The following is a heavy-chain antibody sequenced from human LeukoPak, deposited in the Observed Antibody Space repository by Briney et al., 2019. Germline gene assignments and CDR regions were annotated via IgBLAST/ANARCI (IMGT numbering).Heavy chain of an antibody. V-gene: IGHV3-30*04. J-gene: IGHJ6*02. CDR2: ISYDGSNK. D-gene: IGHD6-19*01. CDR3: ARASVAGTDGYYYYGMDV. CDR1: GFTFSSYA. Sequence: GRSLRLSCAASGFTFSSYAMHWVRQAPGKGLEWVAVISYDGSNKYYADSVKGRFTISRDNSKNTLYLQMNSLRAGDTAVYYCARASVAGTDGYYYYGMDVWGQGTTVTVSS.